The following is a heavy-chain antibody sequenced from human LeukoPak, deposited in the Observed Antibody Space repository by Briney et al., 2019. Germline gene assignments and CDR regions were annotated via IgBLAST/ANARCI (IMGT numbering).Heavy chain of an antibody. V-gene: IGHV4-59*08. CDR1: GGSISSYY. Sequence: PSETLSLTCTVSGGSISSYYWSWLRQPPGKGLEGIGYIYYSGSTNYNPSLKSPVTISADPPKNQSSLKLSSVTAADTPVSYCAGWGYTRYYSYYGMDAWGQGTTVTVSS. CDR2: IYYSGST. J-gene: IGHJ6*02. D-gene: IGHD5-18*01. CDR3: AGWGYTRYYSYYGMDA.